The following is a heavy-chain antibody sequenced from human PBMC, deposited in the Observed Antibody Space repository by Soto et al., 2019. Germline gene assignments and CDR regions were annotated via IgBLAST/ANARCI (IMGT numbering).Heavy chain of an antibody. V-gene: IGHV4-59*11. CDR3: ARMRPTGWHDYYFFGMDL. Sequence: QVQLQESGPGLMKPSETLSLTCNVSGGSLTDHYWTWIRQPPGKGLEWIGCVFSRGGTYYAPSLKSRVTISLDTSKNQFSLRLTSMTTADTAVYYCARMRPTGWHDYYFFGMDLWGQGTTVTVSS. D-gene: IGHD6-19*01. J-gene: IGHJ6*02. CDR2: VFSRGGT. CDR1: GGSLTDHY.